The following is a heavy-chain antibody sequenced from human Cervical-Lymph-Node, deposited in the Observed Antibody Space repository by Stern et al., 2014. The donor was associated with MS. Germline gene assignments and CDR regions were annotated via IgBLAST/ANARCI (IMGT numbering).Heavy chain of an antibody. Sequence: EVQLVESGGGLVQPGGSLRLSCAASRFTFSSYSMHWVRQAPGKGLEWVSSISSSSSYIYYAASVKGRFTISRDNTKTSLYLQMDSMRAEDTAVYYCAREEFGELTAYFDYWGQGTLVTVSS. V-gene: IGHV3-21*01. CDR2: ISSSSSYI. D-gene: IGHD3-10*01. CDR1: RFTFSSYS. CDR3: AREEFGELTAYFDY. J-gene: IGHJ4*02.